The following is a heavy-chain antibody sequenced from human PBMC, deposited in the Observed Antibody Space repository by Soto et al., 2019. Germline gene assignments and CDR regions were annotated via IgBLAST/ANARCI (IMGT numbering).Heavy chain of an antibody. Sequence: PGWSLRLSCASSGFTFDDYAMHWVRQAPGKGLEWVSSISWNSGSIGYADSVKGRFTISRDNANNSLYLQMNSLRADDTAFYYCSKGGGRLSNWFDPWGQGTLVTVSS. J-gene: IGHJ5*02. D-gene: IGHD3-16*01. V-gene: IGHV3-9*01. CDR3: SKGGGRLSNWFDP. CDR1: GFTFDDYA. CDR2: ISWNSGSI.